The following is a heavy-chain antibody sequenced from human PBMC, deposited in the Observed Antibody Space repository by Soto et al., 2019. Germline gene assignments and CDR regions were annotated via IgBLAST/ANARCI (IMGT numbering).Heavy chain of an antibody. CDR3: ARGSYDSYAGFFGMDV. D-gene: IGHD3-10*01. CDR2: IIPFSGTV. Sequence: ASVKVSFKTSGGSFMSQAISWLRQAPGQGPEWMGGIIPFSGTVTYTQRFQGRLTLTADEPTKTAYMELSSLRSEDTAVYYCARGSYDSYAGFFGMDVWGQGTKVTVSS. V-gene: IGHV1-69*13. J-gene: IGHJ6*02. CDR1: GGSFMSQA.